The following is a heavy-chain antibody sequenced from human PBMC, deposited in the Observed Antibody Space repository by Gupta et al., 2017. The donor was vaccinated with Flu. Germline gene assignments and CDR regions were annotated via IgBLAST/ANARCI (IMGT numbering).Heavy chain of an antibody. D-gene: IGHD3-9*01. V-gene: IGHV4-39*01. CDR2: LDYNGIT. CDR3: SSSGSYDVFDT. CDR1: Y. J-gene: IGHJ4*02. Sequence: YWGWVRQTPGRGLEWVLSLDYNGITYRNPSLSSRVTMSVDPAKKQFSLKLTGVTASDTAVYYCSSSGSYDVFDTWGQGIRVTVSS.